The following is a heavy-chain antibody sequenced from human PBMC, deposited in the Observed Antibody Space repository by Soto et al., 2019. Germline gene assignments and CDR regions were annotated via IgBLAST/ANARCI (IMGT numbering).Heavy chain of an antibody. Sequence: GGSLRLSCAASGFTLTKASMSWVRQAPGKGLEWVGHIKSNADGGATDYAAPVKGRFTVSRDDSRITLYLQLNSLKTEDTAVYYCTTAPFSFITLPGTSFLIGMDVWGQGTTVTVSS. D-gene: IGHD3-10*01. J-gene: IGHJ6*02. CDR1: GFTLTKAS. V-gene: IGHV3-15*01. CDR2: IKSNADGGAT. CDR3: TTAPFSFITLPGTSFLIGMDV.